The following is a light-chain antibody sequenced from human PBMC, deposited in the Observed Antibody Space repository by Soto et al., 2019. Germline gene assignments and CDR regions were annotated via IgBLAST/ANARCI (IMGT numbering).Light chain of an antibody. CDR1: SSNIGSNI. J-gene: IGLJ3*02. Sequence: QSVLTQSPSASGTPGQRVTISCSGSSSNIGSNIVNWYQQLPGTAPKLLIFSNNQRPSGVPDRFSGSKSGTSASLAISGLQSEDEADYYCATLDDSLNGWVFVVGTKVTVL. CDR2: SNN. V-gene: IGLV1-44*01. CDR3: ATLDDSLNGWV.